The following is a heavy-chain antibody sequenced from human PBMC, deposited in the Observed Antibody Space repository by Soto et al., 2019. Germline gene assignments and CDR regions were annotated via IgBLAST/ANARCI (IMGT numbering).Heavy chain of an antibody. D-gene: IGHD5-18*01. CDR1: GGTFSTYA. CDR2: IIPMFGTA. CDR3: ASGIQLWLRRINNGYSG. V-gene: IGHV1-69*12. Sequence: QVQLVQSGAEVKKPESSVKVSCKAPGGTFSTYAISWVRQAPGQGLEWMGGIIPMFGTANYAQRFQDRVTSTADDSTNTVDMELSSLSSEATAVYFCASGIQLWLRRINNGYSGWGQGTLVTVSS. J-gene: IGHJ4*02.